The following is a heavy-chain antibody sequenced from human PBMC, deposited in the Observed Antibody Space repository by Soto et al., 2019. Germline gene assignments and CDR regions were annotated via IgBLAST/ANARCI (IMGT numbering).Heavy chain of an antibody. V-gene: IGHV4-39*07. Sequence: SEVLSLTCAVSGGSISSSSYYWGWIRQPPGKGLEWIGSIYYSGSTYYNPSLKSRVTISVDTSKNQFSLKLSSVTAADTAVYYCARVGLASLGYYYYGMDVWGQGTTVTVYS. CDR1: GGSISSSSYY. CDR3: ARVGLASLGYYYYGMDV. D-gene: IGHD7-27*01. J-gene: IGHJ6*02. CDR2: IYYSGST.